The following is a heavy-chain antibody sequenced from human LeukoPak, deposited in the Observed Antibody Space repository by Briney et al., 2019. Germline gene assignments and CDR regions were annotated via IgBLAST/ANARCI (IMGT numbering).Heavy chain of an antibody. D-gene: IGHD5-18*01. CDR2: IYTSGST. CDR1: GGSISSGRYA. J-gene: IGHJ5*02. Sequence: PSQTLSLTCTVSGGSISSGRYAWSWIRQPDGKGLEWIVRIYTSGSTNYNPSLKSRVTISLDTSTNQFPLKLRSVTAADTAVYYCATTSYGTGWFDPWGQGTLVTVSS. CDR3: ATTSYGTGWFDP. V-gene: IGHV4-61*02.